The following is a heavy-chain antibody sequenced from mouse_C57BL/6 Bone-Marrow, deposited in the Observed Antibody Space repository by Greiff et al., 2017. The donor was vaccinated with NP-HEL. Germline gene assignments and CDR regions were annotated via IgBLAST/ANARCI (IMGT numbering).Heavy chain of an antibody. CDR1: GYTFTDYY. CDR2: INPNNGGT. CDR3: AIVTTYYFDY. D-gene: IGHD2-12*01. J-gene: IGHJ2*01. Sequence: VQLQQSGPELVKPGASVKISCKASGYTFTDYYMNWVKQSHGKSLEWIGDINPNNGGTSYNQKFKGKATSTVDKSSSTAYMELRSLTSDDSAVYYCAIVTTYYFDYWGQGTTLTVSS. V-gene: IGHV1-26*01.